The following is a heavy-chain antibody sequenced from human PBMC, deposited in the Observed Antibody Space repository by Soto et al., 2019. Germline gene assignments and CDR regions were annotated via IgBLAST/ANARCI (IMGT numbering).Heavy chain of an antibody. D-gene: IGHD6-13*01. CDR1: GFTFSSLG. J-gene: IGHJ4*02. CDR3: ARDYSSTSYGFDS. V-gene: IGHV3-33*01. CDR2: IYYDGSNE. Sequence: QVQLVESGGVVVQPGRSLRLSCAASGFTFSSLGMHWVRQAPGKGLEWVAVIYYDGSNEYYADSVKGRFTISRDNSKNTLYLQMNSLRAEDTAVYYCARDYSSTSYGFDSWGQGTLVTVSS.